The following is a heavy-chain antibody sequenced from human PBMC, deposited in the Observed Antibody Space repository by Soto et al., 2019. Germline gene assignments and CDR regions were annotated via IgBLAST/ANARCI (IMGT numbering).Heavy chain of an antibody. V-gene: IGHV3-23*01. CDR3: AKKSSITIFGVVTAYYFDY. CDR1: GFTFSSYA. Sequence: GGSLRLSCAASGFTFSSYAMSWVRQAPGKGLEWVSAISGSGGSTYYADSVKGRFTISRDNSKNTLYLQMNSLRTEDTAVYYCAKKSSITIFGVVTAYYFDYWGQGTLVTVS. D-gene: IGHD3-3*01. CDR2: ISGSGGST. J-gene: IGHJ4*02.